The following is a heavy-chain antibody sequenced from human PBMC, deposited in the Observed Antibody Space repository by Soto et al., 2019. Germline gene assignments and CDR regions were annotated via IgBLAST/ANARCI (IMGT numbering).Heavy chain of an antibody. CDR2: ISSGSSYI. CDR3: ASLTVAGTTVFDY. D-gene: IGHD6-19*01. CDR1: GFTFSSYS. V-gene: IGHV3-21*01. J-gene: IGHJ4*02. Sequence: PGGSLRLSCAASGFTFSSYSMNWVRQAPGKGVEWVSSISSGSSYIYYADSVKGRFTISRDNAKNSLYLQMNSLRAEDTAVYYCASLTVAGTTVFDYWGQGTLVTVSS.